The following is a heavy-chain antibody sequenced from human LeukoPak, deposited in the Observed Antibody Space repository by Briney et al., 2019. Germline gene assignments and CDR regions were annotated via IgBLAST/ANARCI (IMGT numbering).Heavy chain of an antibody. CDR1: GFTFSSYG. CDR2: ISYDGSNK. J-gene: IGHJ6*02. CDR3: ARNVDTVSRCMDV. Sequence: PGRSLRLSCAASGFTFSSYGMHWVRQAPGKGLKWVAVISYDGSNKYYADSVKGRFTISRDNSKNTLYLQMNSLRAEDTAVYYCARNVDTVSRCMDVWGQGTTVTVSS. D-gene: IGHD5-18*01. V-gene: IGHV3-30*03.